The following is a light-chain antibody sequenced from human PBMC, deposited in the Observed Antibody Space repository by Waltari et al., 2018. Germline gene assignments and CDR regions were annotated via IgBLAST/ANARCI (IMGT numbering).Light chain of an antibody. J-gene: IGLJ1*01. CDR3: CSYAGSSILYV. V-gene: IGLV2-23*02. Sequence: QSALTQPSSVSWSPGPSITPSCPGTRHYVWRFYLFSWYQHHPGKAPKHMIYEVSKRPSGVSTRFSASKTGNTASLTISGLQDEDEDDYYCCSYAGSSILYVFGTGTRVTVL. CDR2: EVS. CDR1: RHYVWRFYL.